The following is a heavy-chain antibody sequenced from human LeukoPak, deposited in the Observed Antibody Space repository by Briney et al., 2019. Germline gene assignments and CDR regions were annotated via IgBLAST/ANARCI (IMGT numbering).Heavy chain of an antibody. J-gene: IGHJ4*02. CDR1: GGTFSSYA. CDR2: IILIFGTA. D-gene: IGHD3-10*01. CDR3: ARDHDHYYYGSGSYYYY. Sequence: ASVKVSCTASGGTFSSYAISWVRQAPGQGLEWMGGIILIFGTANYAQKFQGRVTITADESTSTAYMELSSLRSEDTAVYYCARDHDHYYYGSGSYYYYWGQGTLVTVSS. V-gene: IGHV1-69*13.